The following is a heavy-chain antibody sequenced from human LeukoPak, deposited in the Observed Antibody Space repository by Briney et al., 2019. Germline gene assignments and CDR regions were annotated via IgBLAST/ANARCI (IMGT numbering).Heavy chain of an antibody. J-gene: IGHJ6*03. V-gene: IGHV4-39*01. CDR2: IYYSGST. CDR1: GGSISSSSYY. CDR3: ARQVYSSSSRNMDV. D-gene: IGHD6-6*01. Sequence: SETLSLTCTVSGGSISSSSYYWGWIRQPPGKGLEWIGSIYYSGSTYYNPSLKSRVTISVDTSKNQFSLKLSSVTAADTAVYYCARQVYSSSSRNMDVWGKGTTVTVSS.